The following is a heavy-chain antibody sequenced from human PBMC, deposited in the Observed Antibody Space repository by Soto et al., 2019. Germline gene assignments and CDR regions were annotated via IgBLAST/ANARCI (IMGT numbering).Heavy chain of an antibody. Sequence: GALRLSCSGSGFTVSSFGMHWVRQAPGKGLEHVSTLSSNGIGTYYADSVKGRFTFSRDTSKNTLYLQMSSLRTEDTAVYYCVKDMGQAAVGIRYPYGLDVWGLGTTVTVSS. CDR2: LSSNGIGT. J-gene: IGHJ6*02. CDR1: GFTVSSFG. D-gene: IGHD6-13*01. V-gene: IGHV3-64D*06. CDR3: VKDMGQAAVGIRYPYGLDV.